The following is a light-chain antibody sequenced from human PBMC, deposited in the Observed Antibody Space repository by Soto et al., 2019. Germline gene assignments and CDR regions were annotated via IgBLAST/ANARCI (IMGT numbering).Light chain of an antibody. CDR1: LTVNRN. Sequence: EIVMTQSPATLSVSPGEGATLSCRASLTVNRNLAWYQQKPGQAPRLLICGASTRATGIPARFSGSGSGTEFTLTISNLQSEDVAVYYCQQYNNRWTFGLGTKVDIK. CDR2: GAS. J-gene: IGKJ1*01. V-gene: IGKV3-15*01. CDR3: QQYNNRWT.